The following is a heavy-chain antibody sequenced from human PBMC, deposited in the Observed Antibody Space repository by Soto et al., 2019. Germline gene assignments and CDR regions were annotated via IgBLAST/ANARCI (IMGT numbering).Heavy chain of an antibody. CDR3: ARDRYYYASSGYNEVENWFDP. Sequence: QVQLVQSGAEVKKPGSSVKVSCKASGGTFSSYAISWVRQAPGQGLEWMGGIIPIFCTANYAQKFQARVTITADESTSIAYMELSSLRSEDTAVYYCARDRYYYASSGYNEVENWFDPWGQGTLVTVSS. V-gene: IGHV1-69*01. CDR1: GGTFSSYA. J-gene: IGHJ5*02. CDR2: IIPIFCTA. D-gene: IGHD3-22*01.